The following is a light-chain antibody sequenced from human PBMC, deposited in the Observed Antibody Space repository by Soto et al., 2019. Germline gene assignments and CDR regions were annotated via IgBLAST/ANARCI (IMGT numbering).Light chain of an antibody. CDR2: GAS. V-gene: IGKV3-20*01. CDR1: QSLSSSF. Sequence: EIVLTQSPGTLSLSPGERATLSCRASQSLSSSFLAWYQQKPGQAPRLLIYGASSRATGIPDTFSGSGSGTDFTLTISRLEPEDFAVYYCHQDGSSPRTFGQGTKVEIK. J-gene: IGKJ1*01. CDR3: HQDGSSPRT.